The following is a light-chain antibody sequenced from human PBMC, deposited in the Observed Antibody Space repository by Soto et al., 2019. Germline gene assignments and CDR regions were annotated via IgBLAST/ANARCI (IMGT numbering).Light chain of an antibody. V-gene: IGKV1-9*01. CDR1: HDISTY. J-gene: IGKJ5*01. CDR2: EAS. CDR3: QQLNTLPFT. Sequence: DIQFTQSPSLLSASVGDRVTITCRASHDISTYLAWYQQKPGKAPKIMIYEASTLQSGVPSRFRGSGSGTEFTLTISGLLPEDFETYHCQQLNTLPFTFGQGTRLEIK.